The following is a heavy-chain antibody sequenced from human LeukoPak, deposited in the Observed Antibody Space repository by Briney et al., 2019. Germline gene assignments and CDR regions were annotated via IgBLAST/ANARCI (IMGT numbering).Heavy chain of an antibody. CDR3: ARGSRNYNNYEGADY. CDR2: INHSGDT. J-gene: IGHJ4*02. D-gene: IGHD4-11*01. Sequence: PSETLSLTCAVYGEAFSGYYWSWVRQPPGKGLEWLGEINHSGDTNYNPSLKSRVSMSVDVSKDQFSLKLTSLTAADTAVYYCARGSRNYNNYEGADYWGQGTLVTVSS. CDR1: GEAFSGYY. V-gene: IGHV4-34*01.